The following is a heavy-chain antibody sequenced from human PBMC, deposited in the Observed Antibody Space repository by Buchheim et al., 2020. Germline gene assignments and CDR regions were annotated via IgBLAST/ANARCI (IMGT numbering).Heavy chain of an antibody. V-gene: IGHV4-39*01. J-gene: IGHJ4*02. CDR2: IFNSGNT. D-gene: IGHD6-19*01. CDR1: GGSISSSSYH. CDR3: ARPLYSSGWYPDY. Sequence: QLQLQESGPGLVKPSETLSLTCTVSGGSISSSSYHWGWIRQPPGKGLEWIGSIFNSGNTYYNPSLRSRVTLSVDTSKNKFSLKVSSVTAADTAVYYCARPLYSSGWYPDYWGQGTL.